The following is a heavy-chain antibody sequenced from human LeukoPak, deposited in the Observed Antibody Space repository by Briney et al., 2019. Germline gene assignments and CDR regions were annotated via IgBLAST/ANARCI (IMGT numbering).Heavy chain of an antibody. D-gene: IGHD5-18*01. J-gene: IGHJ3*02. CDR2: ISGSGGST. V-gene: IGHV3-23*01. CDR3: AKSRRGYSYGYAGDDAFDI. CDR1: GFTFSSYA. Sequence: GGSLRLSCAASGFTFSSYAMHWVRQAPGKGLEWVSAISGSGGSTYYADSVKGRFTISRDNSKNTLYLQMNSLRAEDTAVYYCAKSRRGYSYGYAGDDAFDIWGQGTMVTVSS.